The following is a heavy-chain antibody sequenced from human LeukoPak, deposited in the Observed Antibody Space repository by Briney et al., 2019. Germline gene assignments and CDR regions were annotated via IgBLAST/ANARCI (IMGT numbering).Heavy chain of an antibody. CDR2: ISYDGSNK. Sequence: PGGSLRLSCAASGFTFSSYAMHWVRQAPGKGLEWVAVISYDGSNKYYADSVKGRFTISRDNSKNTLYLQMNSLRGEDTAVYYCARERIATTGTGWFDPWGQGTLVTVSS. J-gene: IGHJ5*02. V-gene: IGHV3-30*04. CDR1: GFTFSSYA. D-gene: IGHD6-13*01. CDR3: ARERIATTGTGWFDP.